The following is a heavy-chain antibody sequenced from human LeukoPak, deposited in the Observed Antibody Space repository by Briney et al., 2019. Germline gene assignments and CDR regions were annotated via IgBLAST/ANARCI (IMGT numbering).Heavy chain of an antibody. CDR1: GFTFSHFW. Sequence: GSLRLSCAASGFTFSHFWMSWIRQPPGKGLEWIGEINHSGSTNYNPSLKSRLSISIDTSKNQFALRLNSVTAADTAVYYCARGLPIISMLRGVKPSVMFDSWGQGTLVTVSS. J-gene: IGHJ5*01. CDR3: ARGLPIISMLRGVKPSVMFDS. D-gene: IGHD3-10*01. V-gene: IGHV4-34*01. CDR2: INHSGST.